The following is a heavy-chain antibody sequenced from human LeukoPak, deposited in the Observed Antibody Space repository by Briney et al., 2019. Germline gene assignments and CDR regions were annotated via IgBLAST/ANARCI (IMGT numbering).Heavy chain of an antibody. Sequence: GGSLRLSCAASGLTFSSYAMSWVRQAPGKGLEWVSAISGSGGSTYYADSVKGRFTISRDNSKNTLYLQMNSLRAEDTALYYCAKDGEYCTSTSCYPDYFDYWGQGTLVTVSS. CDR2: ISGSGGST. CDR3: AKDGEYCTSTSCYPDYFDY. D-gene: IGHD2-2*01. CDR1: GLTFSSYA. V-gene: IGHV3-23*01. J-gene: IGHJ4*02.